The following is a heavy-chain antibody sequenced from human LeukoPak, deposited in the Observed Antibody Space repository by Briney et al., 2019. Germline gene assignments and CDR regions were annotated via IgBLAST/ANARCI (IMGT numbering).Heavy chain of an antibody. Sequence: ASVKVSCKASGYTFTGYYMHWVRQAPGQGLEWMGRINPNSGGTNYAQKFQGRVTMTRDMSISTAYMELSRLRSDDTAVYYCARDPSGYGVPFDYWGQGTLVTVSS. CDR2: INPNSGGT. CDR1: GYTFTGYY. CDR3: ARDPSGYGVPFDY. J-gene: IGHJ4*02. D-gene: IGHD2-2*01. V-gene: IGHV1-2*06.